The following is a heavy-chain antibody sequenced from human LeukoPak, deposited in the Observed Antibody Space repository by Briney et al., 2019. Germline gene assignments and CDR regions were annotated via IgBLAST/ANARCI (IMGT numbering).Heavy chain of an antibody. CDR3: AKATGNLGN. V-gene: IGHV3-23*01. Sequence: GGSLRLSCAASGFTFSSYAMSWVRQAPGKGLEGVSTISNSDGNTYYADSVKGRFTISRDNSKNTLYLQIYTLTAEDTAIHYCAKATGNLGNWGQGTQVTVSS. CDR1: GFTFSSYA. CDR2: ISNSDGNT. J-gene: IGHJ4*02. D-gene: IGHD1-1*01.